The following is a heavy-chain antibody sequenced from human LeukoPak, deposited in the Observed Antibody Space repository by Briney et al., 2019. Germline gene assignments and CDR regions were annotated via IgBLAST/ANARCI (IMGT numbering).Heavy chain of an antibody. Sequence: GGSLRLSCAASGFTFSGFYMTWIRQAPGKGLECLTYISPTGSDISYADSVKGRFTISRDNAKNSLYLQMNSLRAEDTAIYYCAKEYSWFGELRVYWGQGTLVTVSS. CDR3: AKEYSWFGELRVY. V-gene: IGHV3-11*01. J-gene: IGHJ4*02. D-gene: IGHD3-10*01. CDR1: GFTFSGFY. CDR2: ISPTGSDI.